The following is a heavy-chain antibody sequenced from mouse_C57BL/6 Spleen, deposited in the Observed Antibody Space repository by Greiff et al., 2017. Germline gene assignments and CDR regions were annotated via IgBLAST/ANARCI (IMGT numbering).Heavy chain of an antibody. CDR2: ISYDGSN. CDR1: GYSITSGYY. J-gene: IGHJ2*01. D-gene: IGHD2-1*01. Sequence: DVQLQESGPGLVKPSQSLSLTCSVTGYSITSGYYWNWIRQFPGNKLEWMGYISYDGSNNYNPSLKNRISITRDPSKNQFFLKLNSVTTEDTATYYCARVVYGNYVSYYFDYWGQGTTLTVSS. V-gene: IGHV3-6*01. CDR3: ARVVYGNYVSYYFDY.